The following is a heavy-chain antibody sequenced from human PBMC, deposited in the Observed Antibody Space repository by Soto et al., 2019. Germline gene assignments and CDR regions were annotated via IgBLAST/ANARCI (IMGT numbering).Heavy chain of an antibody. CDR1: GFTFSSYA. CDR2: ISYDGSNK. V-gene: IGHV3-30-3*01. CDR3: ARGGLWFGELSTFDY. D-gene: IGHD3-10*01. J-gene: IGHJ4*02. Sequence: QVQLVESGGGVVQPGRSLRLSCAASGFTFSSYAMHWVRQAPGKGLEWVAVISYDGSNKYYADYVKGRFTISRDNSKNTLYLQMNSLRAEDTAVYYCARGGLWFGELSTFDYWGQGTLVTVSS.